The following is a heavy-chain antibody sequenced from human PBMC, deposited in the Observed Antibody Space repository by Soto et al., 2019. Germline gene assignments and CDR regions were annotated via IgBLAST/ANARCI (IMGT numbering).Heavy chain of an antibody. V-gene: IGHV3-33*01. Sequence: RGSLRLSCAASGFTFSNYGMHWVRQAPGKGLEWVAIIWHDGNNKYYADSVRGRFIISRDNSKNRLYLQMNSLRAEDTAVYYCASDLVGASDSYGLDVWGQGTPVTVS. CDR1: GFTFSNYG. CDR2: IWHDGNNK. J-gene: IGHJ6*02. D-gene: IGHD1-26*01. CDR3: ASDLVGASDSYGLDV.